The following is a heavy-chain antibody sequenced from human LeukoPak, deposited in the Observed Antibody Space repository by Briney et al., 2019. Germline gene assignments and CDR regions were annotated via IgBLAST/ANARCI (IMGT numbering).Heavy chain of an antibody. Sequence: SETLSLTCTVSGGSISSYYWSWLRQPPGKGLEWIGYVYDSGSTNYNPSLKSRVTISLDTSKNQFSLKLSSVTAADTAMYYCARVTLSDLYYYYYMDVWGKGTTVTVSS. D-gene: IGHD3-16*02. CDR2: VYDSGST. J-gene: IGHJ6*03. CDR1: GGSISSYY. V-gene: IGHV4-59*01. CDR3: ARVTLSDLYYYYYMDV.